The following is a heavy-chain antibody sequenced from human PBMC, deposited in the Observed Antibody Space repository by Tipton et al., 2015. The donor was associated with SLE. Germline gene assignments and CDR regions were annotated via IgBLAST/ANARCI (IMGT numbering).Heavy chain of an antibody. Sequence: TLSLTCTVSGGSISSSSYYWAWIRQPPGKGLEWIGSINNSGRDYYNPSLSSRVTISGDTSKNHFSLKLSSVTAADTAIYYCARHYGGGSLAFWGQGTLVTVSS. CDR2: INNSGRD. J-gene: IGHJ4*02. D-gene: IGHD3-16*01. CDR1: GGSISSSSYY. V-gene: IGHV4-39*07. CDR3: ARHYGGGSLAF.